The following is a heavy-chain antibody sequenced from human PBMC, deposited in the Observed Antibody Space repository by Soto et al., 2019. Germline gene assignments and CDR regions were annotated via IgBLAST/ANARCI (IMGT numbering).Heavy chain of an antibody. CDR1: GFSLSNARMG. J-gene: IGHJ4*02. V-gene: IGHV2-26*01. D-gene: IGHD1-26*01. Sequence: QVTLKESGPVLVKRTETLTLTCTVSGFSLSNARMGVSWIRQPPGKALEWLAHIFSNDEKSYSTSLKSRLTISKDTSKSQVVLTMTNMDPVDTATYYCARYGGAGPYYFDYWGQGTLVTVSS. CDR2: IFSNDEK. CDR3: ARYGGAGPYYFDY.